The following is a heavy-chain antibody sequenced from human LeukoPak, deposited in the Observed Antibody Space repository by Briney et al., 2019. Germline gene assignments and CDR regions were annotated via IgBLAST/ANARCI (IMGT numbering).Heavy chain of an antibody. V-gene: IGHV4-4*07. CDR1: IGSLNSYF. CDR2: VSDTARA. J-gene: IGHJ4*02. CDR3: ARGKEMTRTSGYYSFDF. Sequence: SETLSLTCTVSIGSLNSYFWTWVRQPAGKGLEWIGRVSDTARAYYNPSLESRVTISLDTSKNQFSLKVTSVTAADTAVYYCARGKEMTRTSGYYSFDFWGQGTLVSVSS. D-gene: IGHD3-9*01.